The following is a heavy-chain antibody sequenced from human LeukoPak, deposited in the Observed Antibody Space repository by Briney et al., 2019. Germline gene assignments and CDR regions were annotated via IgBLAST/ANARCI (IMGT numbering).Heavy chain of an antibody. J-gene: IGHJ6*03. CDR2: IYYSGST. Sequence: SETLSLTCTVSGGSISSYYWSWIRQPPGKGLEWIWYIYYSGSTNYNPSLKSRVTISVDTSKNQFSLKLSSVTAADTAVYYCARLFIAVAGTDYYYYMDVWGKGTTVTVSS. D-gene: IGHD6-19*01. CDR1: GGSISSYY. CDR3: ARLFIAVAGTDYYYYMDV. V-gene: IGHV4-59*01.